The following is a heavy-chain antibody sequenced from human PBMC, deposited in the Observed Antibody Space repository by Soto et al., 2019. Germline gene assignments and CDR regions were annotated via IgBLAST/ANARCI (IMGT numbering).Heavy chain of an antibody. CDR3: ARGLHSLFDY. V-gene: IGHV3-23*01. CDR2: ISGSGGST. J-gene: IGHJ4*02. D-gene: IGHD2-21*01. Sequence: GGSLRLSCAASGFTFSSYTMNWVRQAPGKGLELVSAISGSGGSTYYAYSVKGRFTISRDNSKNTLYVQMTSLRAEDTAVYYCARGLHSLFDYWGQGTLVNVSS. CDR1: GFTFSSYT.